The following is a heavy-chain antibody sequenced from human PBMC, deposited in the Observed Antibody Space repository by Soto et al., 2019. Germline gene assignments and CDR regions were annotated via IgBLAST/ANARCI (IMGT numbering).Heavy chain of an antibody. CDR2: ISAYTDDP. J-gene: IGHJ5*02. Sequence: QGQLVQSGAEVKKPGASVKVSCTASGNTFTNFGVTWVRQAPGQGLEWMGWISAYTDDPNYAQKFQGRVTMTIDTSTSTAYLDLGSLTSGDPAVYYCARVIPGAEAWFDPWGQGTLVTVSS. V-gene: IGHV1-18*01. D-gene: IGHD2-2*01. CDR1: GNTFTNFG. CDR3: ARVIPGAEAWFDP.